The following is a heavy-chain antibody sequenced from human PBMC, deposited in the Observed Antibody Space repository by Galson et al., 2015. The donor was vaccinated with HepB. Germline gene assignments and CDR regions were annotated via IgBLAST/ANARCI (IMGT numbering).Heavy chain of an antibody. D-gene: IGHD3-22*01. V-gene: IGHV3-33*01. CDR1: GFTFNYYG. Sequence: SLRLSCAASGFTFNYYGMRWVRQAPGKGLEWVSAIQFDGSRTYYKDSVKGRFTVSRDDSRDTLYLQMNSLRGEDTAVYYCARDADTSASYWYFDLWGRGTLVTVSS. CDR2: IQFDGSRT. J-gene: IGHJ2*01. CDR3: ARDADTSASYWYFDL.